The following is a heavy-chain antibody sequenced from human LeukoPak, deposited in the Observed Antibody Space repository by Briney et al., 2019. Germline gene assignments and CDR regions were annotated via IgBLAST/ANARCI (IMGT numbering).Heavy chain of an antibody. CDR2: ISGSGGST. V-gene: IGHV3-23*01. J-gene: IGHJ4*02. CDR1: GFTFSTYG. Sequence: GGSLRLSCVASGFTFSTYGMSWVRQAPGKGLEWVSAISGSGGSTYYADSVKGRFTISRDNSKSTLFLQMNSLRAEDTAIYYCATYRQVLLPFESWGQGTLVTVSS. CDR3: ATYRQVLLPFES. D-gene: IGHD5-18*01.